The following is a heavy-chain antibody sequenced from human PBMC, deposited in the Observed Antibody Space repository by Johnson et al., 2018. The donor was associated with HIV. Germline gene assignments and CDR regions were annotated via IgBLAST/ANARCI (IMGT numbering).Heavy chain of an antibody. CDR3: AKEHWVGATGDAFDI. J-gene: IGHJ3*02. V-gene: IGHV3-33*06. D-gene: IGHD1-26*01. CDR1: GFTFSSHG. CDR2: IWYDGSNK. Sequence: QVQLVESGGGVVQPGRSLRLSCRASGFTFSSHGMHWVRQAPGKGLEWVAFIWYDGSNKYYADSVKGRFTISRDNSKNTLYLQMNSLRAEDTAVYYCAKEHWVGATGDAFDIWGQGTMVTVSS.